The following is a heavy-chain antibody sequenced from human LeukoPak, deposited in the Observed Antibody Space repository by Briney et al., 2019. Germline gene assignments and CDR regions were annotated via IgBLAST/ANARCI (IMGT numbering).Heavy chain of an antibody. CDR2: IYYSGST. V-gene: IGHV4-59*12. CDR3: AREPIGEGHLW. J-gene: IGHJ4*02. D-gene: IGHD1-26*01. CDR1: GGSISSYY. Sequence: PSETLSLTCTVSGGSISSYYWSWIRQPPGKGLEWIGYIYYSGSTNYNPSLKSRVTMSVDTSKNQFSLKLSSVTAADTAVYYCAREPIGEGHLWWGQGTLVTVSS.